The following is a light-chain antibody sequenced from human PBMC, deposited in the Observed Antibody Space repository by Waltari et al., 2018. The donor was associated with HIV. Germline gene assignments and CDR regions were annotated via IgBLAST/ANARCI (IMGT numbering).Light chain of an antibody. Sequence: HSVLTQPPSVSGAPGPRITISCTGNRPNIGAGYDVHWYQKLPGTATKLLIYGNGNRPSGVPDRFSGSTSGTSASLAITGLQAEDEADYYCQSYDNSLSVVFGGGTKLTV. J-gene: IGLJ2*01. CDR3: QSYDNSLSVV. V-gene: IGLV1-40*01. CDR1: RPNIGAGYD. CDR2: GNG.